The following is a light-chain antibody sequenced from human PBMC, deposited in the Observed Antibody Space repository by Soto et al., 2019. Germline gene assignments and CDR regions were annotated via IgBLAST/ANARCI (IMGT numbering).Light chain of an antibody. V-gene: IGKV3D-20*02. CDR1: QSISSTF. Sequence: EIVLTQSPGTLSLSPGERATLSCRASQSISSTFLACYQQKPXQAPRLLIYGASTRATGIPARFSGSGSGTDFTLTISSLEPEDFAVYYCQQRSNWPPDTFGQGTRLEIK. J-gene: IGKJ5*01. CDR3: QQRSNWPPDT. CDR2: GAS.